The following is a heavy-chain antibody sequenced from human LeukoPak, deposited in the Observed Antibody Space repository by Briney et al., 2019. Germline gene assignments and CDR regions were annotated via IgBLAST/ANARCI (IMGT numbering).Heavy chain of an antibody. CDR1: GGTFSSYA. CDR3: ARDQARTTDQAFDI. J-gene: IGHJ3*02. CDR2: IIPIFGTA. Sequence: GASVKVSCKASGGTFSSYAISWVRQAPGQGLEWMGGIIPIFGTANYAQKFQGRVTITTDESTSTAYMELSSLRSEDTAVYYCARDQARTTDQAFDIWGQGTMVTVSS. V-gene: IGHV1-69*05. D-gene: IGHD1-7*01.